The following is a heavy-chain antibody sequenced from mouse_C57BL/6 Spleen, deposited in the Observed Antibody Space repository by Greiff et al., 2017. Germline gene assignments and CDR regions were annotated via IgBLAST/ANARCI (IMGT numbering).Heavy chain of an antibody. CDR2: ISDGGSYT. V-gene: IGHV5-4*03. D-gene: IGHD3-3*01. CDR3: ARAGTENFDY. Sequence: DVKLVESGGGLVKPGGSLKLSCAASGFTFSSYAMSWVRQTPEKRLEWVATISDGGSYTYYPDNVKGRFTISRDNAKNNLYLQMSHLKSEDTAMYYCARAGTENFDYWGQGTTLTVSS. CDR1: GFTFSSYA. J-gene: IGHJ2*01.